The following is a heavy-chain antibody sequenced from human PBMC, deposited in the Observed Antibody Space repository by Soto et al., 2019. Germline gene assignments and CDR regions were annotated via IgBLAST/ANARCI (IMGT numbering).Heavy chain of an antibody. V-gene: IGHV1-69*02. J-gene: IGHJ4*01. CDR3: ARLVGGLIVGATRSWGYVDY. Sequence: QVQLVQSGAAVKKPGSSVKVSCKASGGTFSSYTISWVRQAPGQGLEWMGRLLPILGIANYAQKFQGRVTITADKSTSTAYMELSSLRSEDTAVYYGARLVGGLIVGATRSWGYVDYWCHGTLVTVSS. CDR1: GGTFSSYT. D-gene: IGHD1-26*01. CDR2: LLPILGIA.